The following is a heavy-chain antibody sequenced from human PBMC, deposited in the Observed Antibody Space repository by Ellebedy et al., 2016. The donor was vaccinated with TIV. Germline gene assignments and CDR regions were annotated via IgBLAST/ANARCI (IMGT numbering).Heavy chain of an antibody. V-gene: IGHV6-1*01. CDR2: TYYRSRWYN. CDR1: GDSVSSNSVA. CDR3: ARDVRDWDTPQYYNGGMDV. J-gene: IGHJ6*02. Sequence: SQTLSLTXXISGDSVSSNSVAWNWIRQSPSRGLEWLGRTYYRSRWYNDYAVSVKSRISINADTSKNHFSLQLNSVTPEDTAIYYCARDVRDWDTPQYYNGGMDVWGQGTTVTVSS. D-gene: IGHD3/OR15-3a*01.